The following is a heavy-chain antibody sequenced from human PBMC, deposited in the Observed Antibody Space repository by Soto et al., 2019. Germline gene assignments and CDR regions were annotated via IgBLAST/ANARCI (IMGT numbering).Heavy chain of an antibody. V-gene: IGHV3-11*01. CDR3: AREVGVGGAFDI. CDR2: IRDSGSNV. D-gene: IGHD3-16*01. CDR1: GFTFSDYH. Sequence: GGSLRLSCAASGFTFSDYHMSWIRQAPGKGLEWISYIRDSGSNVYHAPSVEGRLTSSRDNAKNSLYLQMNSLRAEDTAVYYCAREVGVGGAFDIWGQGTMVTVSS. J-gene: IGHJ3*02.